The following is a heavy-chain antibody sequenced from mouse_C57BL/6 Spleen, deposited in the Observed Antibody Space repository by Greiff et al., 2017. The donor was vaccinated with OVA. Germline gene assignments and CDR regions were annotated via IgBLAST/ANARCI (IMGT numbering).Heavy chain of an antibody. CDR3: ARSGGLLYAMDY. J-gene: IGHJ4*01. CDR1: GYTFTSYW. Sequence: VQLQQPGAELVMPGASVKLSCKASGYTFTSYWMHWVKQRPGQGLEWIGEIDPSDSYTNYNQKFKGKSTLTVDKSSSTAYMQLSSLTSEDSAVYYCARSGGLLYAMDYWGQGTSVTVSS. CDR2: IDPSDSYT. D-gene: IGHD3-3*01. V-gene: IGHV1-69*01.